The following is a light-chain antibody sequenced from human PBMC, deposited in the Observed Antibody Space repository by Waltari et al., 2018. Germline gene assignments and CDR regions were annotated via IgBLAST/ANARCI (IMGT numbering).Light chain of an antibody. CDR3: QKYNSAPRT. Sequence: DIQMTQSPSSLSASVGDRVTITCRASQAISNYLAWYQQKAGKVPKLLIYAASTLRSGVPSRFSGSGSGTDFTLTISTLQPEDVATYYCQKYNSAPRTFGQGTKVEIE. CDR2: AAS. J-gene: IGKJ1*01. V-gene: IGKV1-27*01. CDR1: QAISNY.